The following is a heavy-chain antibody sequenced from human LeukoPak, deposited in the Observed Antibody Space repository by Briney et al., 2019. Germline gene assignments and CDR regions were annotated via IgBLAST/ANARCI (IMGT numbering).Heavy chain of an antibody. CDR3: ARDTPLLRLRGIPGIN. D-gene: IGHD3-16*01. Sequence: ASVKVSCKASGYTFTSYGISWVRQAPGQGLEWMGWISAYNGNTNYAQKLQGRVTMTTDTPTSTAYMELRSLRSDDTAVYYCARDTPLLRLRGIPGINWGQGTLVTVSS. J-gene: IGHJ4*02. CDR1: GYTFTSYG. CDR2: ISAYNGNT. V-gene: IGHV1-18*01.